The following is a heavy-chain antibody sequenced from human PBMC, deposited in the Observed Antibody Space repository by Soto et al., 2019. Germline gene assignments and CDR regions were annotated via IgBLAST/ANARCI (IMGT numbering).Heavy chain of an antibody. D-gene: IGHD3-9*01. V-gene: IGHV4-30-2*01. J-gene: IGHJ4*02. CDR3: VSGYYDILTGRDTKYFFDY. CDR1: GGSISSGGYS. CDR2: IYHSGDT. Sequence: SETLSLTCAVSGGSISSGGYSWSWFRQPPGKGLEWIGYIYHSGDTYYNPSLKSRVMISVDTSKNHFSLNLSSVTVADTAVYYCVSGYYDILTGRDTKYFFDYWGQGALVTVSS.